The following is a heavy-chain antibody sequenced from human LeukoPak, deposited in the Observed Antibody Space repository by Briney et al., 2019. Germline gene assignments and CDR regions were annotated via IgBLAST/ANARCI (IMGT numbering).Heavy chain of an antibody. CDR1: GASISSYY. J-gene: IGHJ4*02. Sequence: SETLSLTCTVSGASISSYYWSWIRQPAGKALEWIGRIYVTGSTTYNPSLESRVTMSLDTSKNHFSLKLRSVTAADTAVYYCARDRSEYYDNRYFDYWGQGTLVTVSS. V-gene: IGHV4-4*07. CDR2: IYVTGST. CDR3: ARDRSEYYDNRYFDY. D-gene: IGHD3-22*01.